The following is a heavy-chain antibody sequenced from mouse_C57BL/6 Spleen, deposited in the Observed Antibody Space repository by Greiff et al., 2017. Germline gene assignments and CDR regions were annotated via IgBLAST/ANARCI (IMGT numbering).Heavy chain of an antibody. D-gene: IGHD2-4*01. CDR3: AKYDYIYYFDY. Sequence: EVKLQESGPGLVKPSQSLSLTCSVTGYSITSGYYWNWIRQFPGNKLEWMGYISYDGSNNYNPSLKNRISITRDTSKNQFFLKLNSVTTEDTATYYCAKYDYIYYFDYWGQGTTLTVSS. CDR1: GYSITSGYY. V-gene: IGHV3-6*01. CDR2: ISYDGSN. J-gene: IGHJ2*01.